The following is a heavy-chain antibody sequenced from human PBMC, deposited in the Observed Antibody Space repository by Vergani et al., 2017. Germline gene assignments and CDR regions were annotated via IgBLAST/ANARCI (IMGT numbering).Heavy chain of an antibody. CDR3: AREGNLGNWNYGY. CDR1: GGTFSSYT. CDR2: IIPILGNT. Sequence: QVQLVQSGAEVKKPGSSVKVSCKASGGTFSSYTISWVRQAPGQGLEWMGRIIPILGNTNYAQKLQGRVTMTTDTSTSTAYMELRSLRSDDTAVYYCAREGNLGNWNYGYWGQGTLVTVSS. J-gene: IGHJ4*02. V-gene: IGHV1-69*08. D-gene: IGHD1-7*01.